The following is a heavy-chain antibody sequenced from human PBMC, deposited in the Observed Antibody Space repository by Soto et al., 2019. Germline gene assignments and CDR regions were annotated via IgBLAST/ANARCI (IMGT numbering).Heavy chain of an antibody. J-gene: IGHJ4*02. Sequence: SETLSLTCTVSGGSISSGGYYWSWIRLHPGKGLEWIGYIYYSGSTYYNPSLKSRVTISVDTSKNQFSLKLSSVTAADTAVYYCAISYSSSWYGLKVDYWGQGTLVTSPQ. D-gene: IGHD6-13*01. V-gene: IGHV4-31*03. CDR1: GGSISSGGYY. CDR3: AISYSSSWYGLKVDY. CDR2: IYYSGST.